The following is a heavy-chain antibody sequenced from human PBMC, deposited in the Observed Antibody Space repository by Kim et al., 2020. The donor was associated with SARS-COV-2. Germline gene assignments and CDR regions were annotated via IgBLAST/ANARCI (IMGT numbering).Heavy chain of an antibody. V-gene: IGHV3-23*01. J-gene: IGHJ6*02. CDR2: ISGSGGST. D-gene: IGHD3-22*01. CDR1: GFTFSSYA. CDR3: AKRRVGEYYYDSSGYYYYYYGMDV. Sequence: GGSLRLSCAASGFTFSSYAMSWVRQAPGKGLEWVSAISGSGGSTYYADSVKGRFTISRDNSKNTLYLQMNSLRAEDTAVYYCAKRRVGEYYYDSSGYYYYYYGMDVWGQGTTVTVSS.